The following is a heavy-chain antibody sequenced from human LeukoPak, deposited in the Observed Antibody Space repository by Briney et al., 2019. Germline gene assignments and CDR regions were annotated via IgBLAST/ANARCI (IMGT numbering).Heavy chain of an antibody. CDR2: IYYSGST. D-gene: IGHD3-3*01. CDR3: ARDKGRRGVVIEPFDY. J-gene: IGHJ4*02. CDR1: GGSISSGGYY. V-gene: IGHV4-31*03. Sequence: PSQTLSLTCTVSGGSISSGGYYWSWIRQHPGKGLEWIGYIYYSGSTYYNPSLKSRVTISVDTSKNQFSLKLSSVTAADTAVYYCARDKGRRGVVIEPFDYWGQGTLVTVSS.